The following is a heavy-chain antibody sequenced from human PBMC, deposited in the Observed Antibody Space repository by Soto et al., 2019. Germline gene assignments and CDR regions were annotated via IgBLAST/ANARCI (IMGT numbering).Heavy chain of an antibody. CDR3: ATAQGLNGVRADS. D-gene: IGHD3-16*01. CDR1: SVSNAW. V-gene: IGHV3-15*01. Sequence: SVSNAWMSWVRQVPGKGLEWGGRIRRKSEGGTTDYATPVKGRFTISRDDSENTLHLQMNSLKTEDTAVYYCATAQGLNGVRADSLGQGTLVNVSS. J-gene: IGHJ4*02. CDR2: IRRKSEGGTT.